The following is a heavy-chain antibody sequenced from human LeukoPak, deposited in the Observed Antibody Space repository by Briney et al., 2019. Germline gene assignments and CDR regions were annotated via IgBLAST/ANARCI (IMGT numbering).Heavy chain of an antibody. J-gene: IGHJ4*02. CDR3: ARLSSGSYVY. D-gene: IGHD3-10*02. V-gene: IGHV4-39*07. CDR2: IYYSGST. Sequence: SDTLSLTCTVSVGSISSSSYYWGWIRQPPDKEMGWIGSIYYSGSTYYNPSLKSRVTISVATSKNQFSLKLSSVTAADTAVYYCARLSSGSYVYWGRGTLVTVSS. CDR1: VGSISSSSYY.